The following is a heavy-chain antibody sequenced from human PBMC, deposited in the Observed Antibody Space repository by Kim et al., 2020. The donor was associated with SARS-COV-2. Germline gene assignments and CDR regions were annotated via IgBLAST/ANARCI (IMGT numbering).Heavy chain of an antibody. V-gene: IGHV1-18*04. Sequence: ASVKVSCKASGYTFTSYGISWVRQAPGQGLEWMGWISAYNGNTNYAQKLQGRVTMTTDTSTSTAYMELRSLRSDDTAVYYCATTETYENYDILTGYYNGYYYYGMDVWGQGTTVTVSS. CDR2: ISAYNGNT. J-gene: IGHJ6*02. D-gene: IGHD3-9*01. CDR1: GYTFTSYG. CDR3: ATTETYENYDILTGYYNGYYYYGMDV.